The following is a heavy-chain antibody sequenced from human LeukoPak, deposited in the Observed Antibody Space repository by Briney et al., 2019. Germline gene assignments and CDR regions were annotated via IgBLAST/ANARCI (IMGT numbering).Heavy chain of an antibody. CDR3: VRSLAAAGPYYFDY. Sequence: PGGSLRLSCAASGFTFSTYAMNWVRQAPGKGREGVSSISSTSSYIYYADSVKGRFTISRDNAKNSLYLQMNSLRAEDTAVYYCVRSLAAAGPYYFDYWGQGTLVTVSS. CDR1: GFTFSTYA. CDR2: ISSTSSYI. J-gene: IGHJ4*02. D-gene: IGHD6-13*01. V-gene: IGHV3-21*01.